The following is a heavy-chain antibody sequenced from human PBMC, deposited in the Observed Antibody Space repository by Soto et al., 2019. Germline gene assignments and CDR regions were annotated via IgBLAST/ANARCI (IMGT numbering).Heavy chain of an antibody. Sequence: QLQLQESGPGLVKPSETLSLTCTVSGGSISSSSYYWGWIRQPPGKGLEWIGSIYYSGSTYYNPSLKSRVTISVDTSKNQFSLKLSSVTAADTAVYYCARHAGASAVFGVVPYWYFDLWGRGTLVTVSS. CDR1: GGSISSSSYY. V-gene: IGHV4-39*01. CDR2: IYYSGST. J-gene: IGHJ2*01. D-gene: IGHD3-3*01. CDR3: ARHAGASAVFGVVPYWYFDL.